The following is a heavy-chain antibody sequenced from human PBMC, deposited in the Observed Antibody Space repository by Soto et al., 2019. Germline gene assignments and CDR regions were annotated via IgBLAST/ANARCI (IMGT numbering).Heavy chain of an antibody. CDR1: GGTFSTYT. D-gene: IGHD2-2*01. CDR3: ARRYCISTSCHYYGMDV. Sequence: QVQLVQSGAAVKKPGSSVKVSCKASGGTFSTYTVSWVRQAPGQGLEWMGGIIPIFRTANYAQKFQGRVTVTADESTSTAYMELSSLRSEDPAVYYCARRYCISTSCHYYGMDVWGQGTTVTVSS. CDR2: IIPIFRTA. J-gene: IGHJ6*02. V-gene: IGHV1-69*12.